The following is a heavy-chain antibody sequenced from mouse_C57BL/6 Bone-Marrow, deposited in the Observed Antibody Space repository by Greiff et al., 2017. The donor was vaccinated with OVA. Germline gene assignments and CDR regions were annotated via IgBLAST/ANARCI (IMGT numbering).Heavy chain of an antibody. D-gene: IGHD1-1*01. V-gene: IGHV5-17*01. CDR3: ATTVGADY. CDR1: GFTFSDYG. CDR2: ISGGSSTI. Sequence: EVKVVESGGGLVKPGGSLKLSCAASGFTFSDYGMHWVRQAPEKGLEWVAYISGGSSTIYYADTVKGRFTISRDNAKNTLFLQMTSLRSEDTAMYYCATTVGADYWGQGTTLTVSS. J-gene: IGHJ2*01.